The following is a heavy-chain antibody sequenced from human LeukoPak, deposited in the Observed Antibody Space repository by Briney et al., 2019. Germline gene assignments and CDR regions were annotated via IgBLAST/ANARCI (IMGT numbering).Heavy chain of an antibody. CDR1: GGSFSGYY. CDR3: ARAQYSSSWYDY. D-gene: IGHD6-13*01. Sequence: PSETLSLTCDVYGGSFSGYYWSWIRQPPGKGLEWIGEINHSGSTNYNPSLKSRVTISVDTSKNQFSLKLSSVTAADTAVYYCARAQYSSSWYDYWGQGTLVTVSS. CDR2: INHSGST. J-gene: IGHJ4*02. V-gene: IGHV4-34*01.